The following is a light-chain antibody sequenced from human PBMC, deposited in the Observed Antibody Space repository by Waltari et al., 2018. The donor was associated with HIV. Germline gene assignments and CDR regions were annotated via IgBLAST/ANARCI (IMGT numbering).Light chain of an antibody. V-gene: IGLV3-25*03. CDR2: KDI. CDR3: QSADSSGTYKV. CDR1: ALPDQY. J-gene: IGLJ3*02. Sequence: SYELTQPPSVSVSPGQTARITCSGDALPDQYGYWYQQKPGQAPVLVIYKDIERPSGIPERFSGSTSGTTVMLTITGVQAEDEADYYCQSADSSGTYKVFGGGTKLTVL.